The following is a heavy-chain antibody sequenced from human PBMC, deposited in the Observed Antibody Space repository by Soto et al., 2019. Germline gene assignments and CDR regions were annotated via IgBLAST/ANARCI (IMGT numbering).Heavy chain of an antibody. V-gene: IGHV2-5*02. D-gene: IGHD6-19*01. CDR3: AHKGAGSRGFKY. CDR2: IYWDDDK. Sequence: QITLKESGPTLVKPTQTLTPACTFSGFSLSTSGVGVGWIRQPPGKALEWLALIYWDDDKRYSPSLKSRLTTTKDTSKNQVVLTMTNMYPVDTATYYCAHKGAGSRGFKYWGQGTLVTVSS. J-gene: IGHJ4*02. CDR1: GFSLSTSGVG.